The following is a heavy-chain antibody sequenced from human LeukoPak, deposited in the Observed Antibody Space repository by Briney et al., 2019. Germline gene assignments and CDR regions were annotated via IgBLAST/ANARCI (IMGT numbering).Heavy chain of an antibody. CDR3: ARDSYDSSGYPYYFDY. Sequence: PGGSLRLSCAASGFTFSDYYMSWIRQAPGKGLEWVSYISSSGSTIYYADSVKGRFTISRDNAKNSLYLQMNSLRAEDTAVYYCARDSYDSSGYPYYFDYWGQGTLVIVSS. CDR1: GFTFSDYY. D-gene: IGHD3-22*01. CDR2: ISSSGSTI. J-gene: IGHJ4*02. V-gene: IGHV3-11*01.